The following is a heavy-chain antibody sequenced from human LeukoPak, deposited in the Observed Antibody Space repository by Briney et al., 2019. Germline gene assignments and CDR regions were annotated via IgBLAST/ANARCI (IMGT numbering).Heavy chain of an antibody. D-gene: IGHD6-13*01. CDR2: IWYDGSNK. CDR3: AKDRETTASGTFDY. CDR1: GFTFSSYG. V-gene: IGHV3-33*03. J-gene: IGHJ4*02. Sequence: PGGSLRLSCAASGFTFSSYGMHWVRQAPGKGLEWVAVIWYDGSNKYYADSVKGRFTISRDNSHNTLSLQMNSLKPEDTGVYYCAKDRETTASGTFDYWGQGTLVTVSS.